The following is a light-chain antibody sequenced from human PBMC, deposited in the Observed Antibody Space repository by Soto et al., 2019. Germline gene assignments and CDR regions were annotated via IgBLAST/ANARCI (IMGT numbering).Light chain of an antibody. CDR1: QSVSSN. CDR2: GAS. J-gene: IGKJ2*01. Sequence: EIVMTQSPATLAVSPGERAALSCRASQSVSSNFAWYQQKPGQAPRLLIYGASSRATGTPARFSGSGSGTELTLTISSLQSEDFALYYCQQYNNWPYTFGLGTQVEMK. CDR3: QQYNNWPYT. V-gene: IGKV3-15*01.